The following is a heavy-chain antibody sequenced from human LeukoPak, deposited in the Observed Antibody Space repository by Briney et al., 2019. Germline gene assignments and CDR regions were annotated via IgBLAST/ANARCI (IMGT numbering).Heavy chain of an antibody. D-gene: IGHD3-3*01. CDR2: IYPGDSDT. CDR3: ASSPYYAGDAFDI. CDR1: GYGFTSYW. Sequence: GESLKISCKGSGYGFTSYWIGWVRQMPGKGLEWMGIIYPGDSDTRYSPSFQGQVTISADKSISTAYLQWSSLKASDTAMYYCASSPYYAGDAFDIWGQGTMVTVSS. J-gene: IGHJ3*02. V-gene: IGHV5-51*01.